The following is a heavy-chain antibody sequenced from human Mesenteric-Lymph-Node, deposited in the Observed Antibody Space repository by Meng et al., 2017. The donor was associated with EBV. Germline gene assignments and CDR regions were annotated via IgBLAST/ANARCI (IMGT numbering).Heavy chain of an antibody. D-gene: IGHD6-19*01. CDR1: GESFTPYV. CDR3: ARGGLQSSGWYKERPH. V-gene: IGHV4-34*02. J-gene: IGHJ4*02. Sequence: QVQLQQWGGGLFKPSETLSLTCAVFGESFTPYVWSWIRQPPGKGLEWIGEISHGGSINYNPPLKSRLTISVDTSNNLFSLNINSVTVADTAVYYCARGGLQSSGWYKERPHWGQGTLVTVSS. CDR2: ISHGGSI.